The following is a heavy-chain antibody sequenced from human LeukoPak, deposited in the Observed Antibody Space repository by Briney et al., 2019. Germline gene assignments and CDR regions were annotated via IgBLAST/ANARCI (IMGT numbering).Heavy chain of an antibody. D-gene: IGHD5-24*01. V-gene: IGHV1-69*04. CDR2: AIPILGIA. CDR1: GGIFSSYT. Sequence: SVKVSCKASGGIFSSYTFNWVRQAPGQGLEWMGRAIPILGIATSAQKFQGRITITADKSTSTAYMELTNLSSDDTAMYYCAREPDVDMSTFRGEAFDIWGQGTMVTVSS. J-gene: IGHJ3*02. CDR3: AREPDVDMSTFRGEAFDI.